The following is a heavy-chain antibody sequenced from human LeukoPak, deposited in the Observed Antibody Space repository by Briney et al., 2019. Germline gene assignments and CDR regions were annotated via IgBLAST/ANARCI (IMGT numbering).Heavy chain of an antibody. CDR3: AKSDSWIVGADRAPFDY. CDR2: ISGSGGHA. Sequence: PGGSLRLSCAASGFTFSSYAMSWVRQAPEKGLEWVSVISGSGGHAYYADSVKGRFTISRDNSKNTLYLQMNSLRAEDTAIYYCAKSDSWIVGADRAPFDYWGQGTVVTVSS. V-gene: IGHV3-23*01. CDR1: GFTFSSYA. J-gene: IGHJ4*02. D-gene: IGHD1-26*01.